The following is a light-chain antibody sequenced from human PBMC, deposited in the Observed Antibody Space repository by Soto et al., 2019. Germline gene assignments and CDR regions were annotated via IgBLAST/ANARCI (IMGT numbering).Light chain of an antibody. J-gene: IGKJ1*01. CDR1: QSISSW. Sequence: DSKITQSASSLSACVGRTVTITCLASQSISSWLAWYQQKPGKAPKLLIYRASTLQSGVPSRFSASGSGTEFILTISSLQPDDFATYYCQLYNNYSGTLGQGTKVDIK. V-gene: IGKV1-5*03. CDR2: RAS. CDR3: QLYNNYSGT.